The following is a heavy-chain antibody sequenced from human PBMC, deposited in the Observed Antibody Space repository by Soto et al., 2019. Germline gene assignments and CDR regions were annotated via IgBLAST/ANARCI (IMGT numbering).Heavy chain of an antibody. CDR2: INPSGGST. D-gene: IGHD3-3*01. CDR3: ARDWYYDFWSGPLSYGMDV. CDR1: GYTFTSYY. Sequence: ASVKVSCKASGYTFTSYYMHWVRQAPGQGLEWMGIINPSGGSTSYAQKFQGRVTMTRDTSTSTVYMELSSLRSEDTAVYYCARDWYYDFWSGPLSYGMDVWGQGTMVTVSS. J-gene: IGHJ6*02. V-gene: IGHV1-46*01.